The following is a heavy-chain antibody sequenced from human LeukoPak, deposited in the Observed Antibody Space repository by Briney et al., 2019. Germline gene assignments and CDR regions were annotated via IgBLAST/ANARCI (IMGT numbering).Heavy chain of an antibody. CDR3: IAMVRGVTFDY. CDR2: IKSKTDSGTT. V-gene: IGHV3-15*01. Sequence: PGGSLRLSCAASGFSFSMYSMSWIRQSPGKGLEWVGRIKSKTDSGTTDYAAPVKGRFTISRDDSKNMMYLQMNSLKTEDTAVYYCIAMVRGVTFDYWGQGTLVTVSS. CDR1: GFSFSMYS. J-gene: IGHJ4*02. D-gene: IGHD3-10*01.